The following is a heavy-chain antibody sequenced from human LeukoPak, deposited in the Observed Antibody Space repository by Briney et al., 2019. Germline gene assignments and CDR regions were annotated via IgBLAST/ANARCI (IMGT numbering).Heavy chain of an antibody. D-gene: IGHD3-10*01. V-gene: IGHV3-48*02. CDR2: IDSSGSDI. CDR1: GVSSSSYR. J-gene: IGHJ4*02. Sequence: GCPRLSCAASGVSSSSYRMNWVPEAPGEGLEWISHIDSSGSDIYYADSVKGRFTISRDNAKSSLYLQMNSLRDDDTAVYYCARPMGTDYWGQGTLVTVSS. CDR3: ARPMGTDY.